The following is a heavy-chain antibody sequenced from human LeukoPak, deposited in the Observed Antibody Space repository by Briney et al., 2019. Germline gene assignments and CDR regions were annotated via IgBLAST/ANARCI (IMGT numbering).Heavy chain of an antibody. Sequence: GASVKVSCKASGGTFSSYAISWVRQAPGQGLEWMGGIIPIFGTANYAQKFQGRVTITADKSTSTAYMELSSLRSEDTAVYYCARDPSLSPGITMISGRGGWSYGRDSDDYWGQGTLVTVSS. CDR2: IIPIFGTA. D-gene: IGHD3-22*01. CDR3: ARDPSLSPGITMISGRGGWSYGRDSDDY. V-gene: IGHV1-69*06. J-gene: IGHJ4*02. CDR1: GGTFSSYA.